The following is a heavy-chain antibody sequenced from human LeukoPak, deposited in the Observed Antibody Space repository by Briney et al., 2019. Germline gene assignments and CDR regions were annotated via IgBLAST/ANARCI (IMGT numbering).Heavy chain of an antibody. V-gene: IGHV1-18*01. Sequence: ASVKVSCKASGYTFTTYGLGWVRQAPGQGLEWMGWISAYNGNTNYAQKLQGRVTMTTDTSTSTAYMELRSLRSDDTAVYYCARGIVGYSSGWPYYFDYWGQGTLVTVSS. CDR1: GYTFTTYG. CDR3: ARGIVGYSSGWPYYFDY. J-gene: IGHJ4*02. D-gene: IGHD6-19*01. CDR2: ISAYNGNT.